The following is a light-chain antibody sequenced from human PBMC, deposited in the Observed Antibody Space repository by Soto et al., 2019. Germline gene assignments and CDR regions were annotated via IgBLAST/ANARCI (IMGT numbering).Light chain of an antibody. Sequence: EIVVTQSPASLSSSAFYRATLSFRASQSVSSNLAWYQQKPGQAPRLLIYGASTRATGITARFSGSGSGTEFTLTISSLQSEDFAVYYCQQDNKRTRKFGQGTKVEIK. CDR2: GAS. V-gene: IGKV3-15*01. CDR3: QQDNKRTRK. J-gene: IGKJ1*01. CDR1: QSVSSN.